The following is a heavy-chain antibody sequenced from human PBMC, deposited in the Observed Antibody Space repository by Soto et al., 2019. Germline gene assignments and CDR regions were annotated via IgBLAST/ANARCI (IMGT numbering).Heavy chain of an antibody. CDR3: VRDAPGVAPY. D-gene: IGHD2-2*01. CDR1: GGPINSGDSD. V-gene: IGHV4-31*03. Sequence: QGQLQESGPGLVRPSQTLSLTCTVSGGPINSGDSDWNWIRQHPGKGLEWIGYINYRGTTFYNPSLKSRIFISADTSENQFSLKLNSVTAADTAVYYCVRDAPGVAPYSGQGTLVTVSS. J-gene: IGHJ4*02. CDR2: INYRGTT.